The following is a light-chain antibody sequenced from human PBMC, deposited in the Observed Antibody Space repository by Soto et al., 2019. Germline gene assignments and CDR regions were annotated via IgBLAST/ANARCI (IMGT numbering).Light chain of an antibody. J-gene: IGKJ5*01. CDR2: GAS. CDR3: QQYNQWPIT. V-gene: IGKV3-15*01. CDR1: QSLYTN. Sequence: IVMTRSPATQSVSPGERGTLSCMASQSLYTNLAWYQQKPGQAPRVLIYGASTRPTGIPARFTGIVSGTEFTLTISSLQSEDSAVYYCQQYNQWPITFGQGTRLEI.